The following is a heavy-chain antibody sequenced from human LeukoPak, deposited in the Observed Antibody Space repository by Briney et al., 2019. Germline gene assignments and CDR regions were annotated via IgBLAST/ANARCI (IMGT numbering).Heavy chain of an antibody. CDR3: ARFSSQPDY. CDR1: GYSFTSYW. Sequence: GESLKISCKGSGYSFTSYWISWVRQMPGEGLEWVGRIDPSGSYPNYSPSFQGHVTISADTSISTSYLQWSSLKASDTAMYYCARFSSQPDYWGQGTLVTVSS. V-gene: IGHV5-10-1*01. CDR2: IDPSGSYP. J-gene: IGHJ4*02. D-gene: IGHD6-13*01.